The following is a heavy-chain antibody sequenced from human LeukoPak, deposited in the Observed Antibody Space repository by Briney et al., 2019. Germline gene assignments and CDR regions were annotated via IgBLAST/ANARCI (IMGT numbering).Heavy chain of an antibody. D-gene: IGHD3-16*01. CDR2: IYPGGSDP. V-gene: IGHV5-51*01. CDR1: GYSFTSYW. J-gene: IGHJ4*02. CDR3: ARDTGAGGVFY. Sequence: GESLKISCKGSGYSFTSYWIGWVRQMPGKGLEWMGIIYPGGSDPRYSPSFQGQVTISADKSTSTAYLQWSSLKASDTAIYYCARDTGAGGVFYWGQGTLVTVSS.